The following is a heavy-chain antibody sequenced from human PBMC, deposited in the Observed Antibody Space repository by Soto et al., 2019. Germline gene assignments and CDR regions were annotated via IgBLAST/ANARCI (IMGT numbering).Heavy chain of an antibody. CDR1: GYTFTSYY. J-gene: IGHJ6*02. Sequence: ASVKVSCKASGYTFTSYYMHWVRQAPGQGLEWMGIINPSGGSTSYAQKFQGRVTMTRDTSTSTVYMELSSLRSEDTAVYYCARDLTTVTKTRYYYYGMDVWGQGTTFTVSS. V-gene: IGHV1-46*01. D-gene: IGHD4-17*01. CDR3: ARDLTTVTKTRYYYYGMDV. CDR2: INPSGGST.